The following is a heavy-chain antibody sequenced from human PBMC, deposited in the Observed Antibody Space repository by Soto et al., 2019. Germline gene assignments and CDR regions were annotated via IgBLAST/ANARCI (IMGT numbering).Heavy chain of an antibody. D-gene: IGHD3-10*01. V-gene: IGHV4-59*12. CDR1: GGSISSYY. Sequence: QVQLQESGPGLVKPSETLSLTCTVSGGSISSYYWSWVRQPPGKGLEWIGYIYYNGNTNYNHSLTRGVTTSLDTSTSQFSLKLSSVPAADPAVYYCARGQPMVRGLDLVWFDPSDRGALVTVAS. J-gene: IGHJ5*02. CDR2: IYYNGNT. CDR3: ARGQPMVRGLDLVWFDP.